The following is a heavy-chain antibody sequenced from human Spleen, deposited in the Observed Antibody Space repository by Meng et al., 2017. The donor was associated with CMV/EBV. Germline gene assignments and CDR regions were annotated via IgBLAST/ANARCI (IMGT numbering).Heavy chain of an antibody. CDR1: GFTVSSNY. CDR3: ARDPRYYDFWSGPPGDY. V-gene: IGHV3-66*02. CDR2: IYSGGST. D-gene: IGHD3-3*01. Sequence: GESLKISCAASGFTVSSNYMSWVLQAPGKGLEWVSVIYSGGSTYYADSVKGRFTISRDNSKNTLYLQMNSLRAEDTAVYYCARDPRYYDFWSGPPGDYWGQGTLVTVSS. J-gene: IGHJ4*02.